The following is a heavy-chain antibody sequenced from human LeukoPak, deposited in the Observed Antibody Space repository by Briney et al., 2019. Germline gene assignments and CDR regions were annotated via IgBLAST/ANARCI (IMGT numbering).Heavy chain of an antibody. J-gene: IGHJ4*02. V-gene: IGHV4-39*01. CDR3: ARRGLGELDY. Sequence: ETLSLTCTVSGGSISSSTYYWDWIRQPPGKGLQWIGSIYYGGSTYYNPSLKSRVHMSVDTSKNQFSLKLNSVTAADTAVYYCARRGLGELDYWGQGTLVTVSS. CDR2: IYYGGST. D-gene: IGHD3-10*01. CDR1: GGSISSSTYY.